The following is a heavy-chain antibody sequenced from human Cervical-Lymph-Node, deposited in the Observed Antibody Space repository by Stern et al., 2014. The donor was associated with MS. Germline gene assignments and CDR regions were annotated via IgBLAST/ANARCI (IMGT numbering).Heavy chain of an antibody. CDR1: GYTFTSHG. D-gene: IGHD6-13*01. V-gene: IGHV1-18*01. J-gene: IGHJ4*02. Sequence: QDQLVQSGTEVKKPGASVKVSCKTSGYTFTSHGISWVRQVPGQGLEWMGWITTHNGNTDYAQKGQDRVTLTTDTSTNIAYMELRSLRSDDTAVYYCARSSSWYFDYWGQGTLVAVSS. CDR2: ITTHNGNT. CDR3: ARSSSWYFDY.